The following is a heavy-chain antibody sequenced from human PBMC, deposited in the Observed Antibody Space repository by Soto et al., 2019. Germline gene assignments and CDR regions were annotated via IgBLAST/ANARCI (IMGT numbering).Heavy chain of an antibody. CDR1: GGSISSYY. J-gene: IGHJ4*02. CDR3: AGGVGYCSSTRCLGAPIAY. Sequence: SDTLSLTCTVSGGSISSYYWSWIRQPPGKGLEWIGYIYYSGSTNYNPSLKSRVTISVDTSKNQFSLKLSSVTAADTAVYYCAGGVGYCSSTRCLGAPIAYWGQGTLVTVSS. V-gene: IGHV4-59*01. CDR2: IYYSGST. D-gene: IGHD2-2*01.